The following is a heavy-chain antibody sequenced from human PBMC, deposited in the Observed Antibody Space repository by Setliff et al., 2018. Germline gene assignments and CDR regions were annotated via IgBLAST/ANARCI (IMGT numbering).Heavy chain of an antibody. CDR3: ARRGERFFNWFDP. CDR1: GYSFSNFW. CDR2: INPRDSDT. J-gene: IGHJ5*02. Sequence: GESLKISCKGSGYSFSNFWIAWVRQMPGKGLEWMGIINPRDSDTRYSPSFQGQVTISADKSISTAYLQWSSLKASDTAVYYCARRGERFFNWFDPWGQGTLVTVS. D-gene: IGHD2-21*01. V-gene: IGHV5-51*01.